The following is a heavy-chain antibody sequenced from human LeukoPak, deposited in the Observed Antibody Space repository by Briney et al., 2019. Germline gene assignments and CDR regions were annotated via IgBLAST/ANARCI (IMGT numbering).Heavy chain of an antibody. CDR3: ARDTRDDSSGYIPYYYYYMDV. V-gene: IGHV1-69*05. Sequence: SVKVSCKASGGTFSSYAISWVRQAPGQRLEWMGGIIPIFGTANYAQKFQGRVTITTDESTSTAYMELSSLRSEDTAVYYCARDTRDDSSGYIPYYYYYMDVWGKGTTVTVSS. CDR2: IIPIFGTA. CDR1: GGTFSSYA. D-gene: IGHD3-22*01. J-gene: IGHJ6*03.